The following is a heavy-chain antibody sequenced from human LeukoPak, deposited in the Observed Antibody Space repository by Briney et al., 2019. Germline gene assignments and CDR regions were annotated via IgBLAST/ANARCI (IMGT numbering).Heavy chain of an antibody. Sequence: GTSVKVSCKASGFTFTSSAVQWVRQARGQRLEWIGWILVGSGNTNYAQKFQERVTIPRDMSTGTAYMELSSLRSEDTAVYYCAADRSGWYYFDYWGQVTLVTVSS. D-gene: IGHD6-19*01. CDR2: ILVGSGNT. CDR1: GFTFTSSA. V-gene: IGHV1-58*01. CDR3: AADRSGWYYFDY. J-gene: IGHJ4*02.